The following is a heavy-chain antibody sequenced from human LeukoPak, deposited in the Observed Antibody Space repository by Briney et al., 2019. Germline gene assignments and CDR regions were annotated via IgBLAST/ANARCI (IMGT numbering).Heavy chain of an antibody. CDR3: ARSRVRGVIIRYFDY. CDR1: GGSISSSIHY. CDR2: TSESGTT. J-gene: IGHJ4*02. D-gene: IGHD3-10*01. Sequence: PSETLSLTCTVSGGSISSSIHYWAWIRQPPGKGLEWLATTSESGTTYYNPSLKGRVTISVDTSKNQFSLNLGSVTAADTAVYYCARSRVRGVIIRYFDYWGQGALVTVSS. V-gene: IGHV4-39*01.